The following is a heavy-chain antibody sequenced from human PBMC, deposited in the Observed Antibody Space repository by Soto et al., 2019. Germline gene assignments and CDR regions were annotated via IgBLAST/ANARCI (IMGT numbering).Heavy chain of an antibody. CDR2: INPSGGST. V-gene: IGHV1-46*01. CDR1: GYTFTSYY. Sequence: ASVKVSCKASGYTFTSYYMHWVRQAPGRGLEWMGIINPSGGSTSYAQKFQGRVTMTRDTSTSTVYMELSSLRSEDTAVYYCASSSAELPSSTSGYWGQGTLVTV. CDR3: ASSSAELPSSTSGY. D-gene: IGHD1-7*01. J-gene: IGHJ4*02.